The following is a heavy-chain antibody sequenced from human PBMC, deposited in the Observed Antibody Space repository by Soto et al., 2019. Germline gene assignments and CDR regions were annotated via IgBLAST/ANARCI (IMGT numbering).Heavy chain of an antibody. D-gene: IGHD6-13*01. CDR3: AKETYSSSWYGAFDY. J-gene: IGHJ4*02. V-gene: IGHV3-30*18. CDR1: GFTFSSYG. CDR2: ISNGGSNK. Sequence: QVQLVESGGGVVQPGRSLRLSCAASGFTFSSYGMHWVRQAPGKGLEWVAVISNGGSNKYYADSVKGRFTISRDNSKXXLXXXXXXLRAEDTAVYYCAKETYSSSWYGAFDYWGQGTLVTVSS.